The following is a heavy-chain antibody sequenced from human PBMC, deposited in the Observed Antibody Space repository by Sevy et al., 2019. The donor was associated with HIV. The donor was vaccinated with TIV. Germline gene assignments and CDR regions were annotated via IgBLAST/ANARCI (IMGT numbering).Heavy chain of an antibody. Sequence: ASVKVSCKASGYTFTSYAMHWVRQAPGQRLEWMGWINAGNGNTKYSQKFQGRVTITRDTSAGTAYMELSSLRSEDTAVYYCARGGMGQGSGYSSYYYYYYGMDVWGQGTTVTVSS. V-gene: IGHV1-3*01. CDR1: GYTFTSYA. J-gene: IGHJ6*02. D-gene: IGHD3-3*01. CDR3: ARGGMGQGSGYSSYYYYYYGMDV. CDR2: INAGNGNT.